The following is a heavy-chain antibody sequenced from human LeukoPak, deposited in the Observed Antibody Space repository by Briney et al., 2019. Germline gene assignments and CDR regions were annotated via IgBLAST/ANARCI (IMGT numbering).Heavy chain of an antibody. V-gene: IGHV4-59*01. J-gene: IGHJ4*02. CDR2: IYYSGSA. D-gene: IGHD5-18*01. CDR3: ARGASGYSYG. CDR1: GGSISSYY. Sequence: SETLSFTCTVSGGSISSYYWSWIRQPPGKGLEWIGYIYYSGSANYNPSLKSRVTISIDTPKNQFSLNLSSVTAADTAVYYCARGASGYSYGWGQGTLVTVSS.